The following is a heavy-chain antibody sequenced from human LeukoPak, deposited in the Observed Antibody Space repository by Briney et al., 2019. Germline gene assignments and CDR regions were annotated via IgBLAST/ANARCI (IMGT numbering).Heavy chain of an antibody. Sequence: SETLSLTCSVSGDSFTGYYWHWIRQPPGKGVEWIGSVYYSGGTNYNPSLKSRVTISVDSSKNQFSVKLTSVTAADTAIYYCARQMTTLPAGRTFDVWGLGTMVTVSS. CDR3: ARQMTTLPAGRTFDV. V-gene: IGHV4-59*01. CDR2: VYYSGGT. J-gene: IGHJ3*01. CDR1: GDSFTGYY. D-gene: IGHD1-14*01.